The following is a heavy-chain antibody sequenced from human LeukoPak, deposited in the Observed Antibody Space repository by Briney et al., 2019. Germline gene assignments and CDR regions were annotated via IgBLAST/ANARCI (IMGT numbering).Heavy chain of an antibody. J-gene: IGHJ4*02. D-gene: IGHD3-10*01. CDR2: ISPSGTVI. CDR1: GFTFTDYY. V-gene: IGHV3-11*01. CDR3: ARDYNS. Sequence: GGSLRLSCSASGFTFTDYYMSWIRHAPGKGLEWVSYISPSGTVIYYGDSVKGRFTISRDNAKKSLFLQMNSLRAEDTAVYYCARDYNSWGQGTLVTVSS.